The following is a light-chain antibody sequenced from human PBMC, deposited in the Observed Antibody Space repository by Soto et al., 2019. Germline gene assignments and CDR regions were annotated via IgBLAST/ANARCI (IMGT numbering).Light chain of an antibody. V-gene: IGKV1-5*01. CDR2: GAS. J-gene: IGKJ1*01. Sequence: DIQMTQSPPTLSASVGDRVTITCRASQSIRHYLAWYQQMPGKAPKLLIYGASTLQSGVPSRFSGSGSGTEFTLTISSLQPDDFGTYFCQHHNSYSQTFGQGTKE. CDR3: QHHNSYSQT. CDR1: QSIRHY.